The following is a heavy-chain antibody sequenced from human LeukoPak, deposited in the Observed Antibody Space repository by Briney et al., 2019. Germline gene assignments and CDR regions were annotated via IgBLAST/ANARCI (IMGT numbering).Heavy chain of an antibody. CDR3: ARDDGVYYYYYMDV. J-gene: IGHJ6*03. CDR1: GYTFSTYG. CDR2: IIPIFGTA. D-gene: IGHD3-3*01. V-gene: IGHV1-69*06. Sequence: GASVKVSCKASGYTFSTYGISWVRQAPGQGLEWMGWIIPIFGTANYAQKFQGRVTITADKSTSTAYMELSSLRSEDTAVYYCARDDGVYYYYYMDVWGKGTTVTVSS.